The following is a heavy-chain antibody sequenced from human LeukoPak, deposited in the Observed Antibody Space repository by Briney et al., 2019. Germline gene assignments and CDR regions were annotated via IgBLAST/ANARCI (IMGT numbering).Heavy chain of an antibody. J-gene: IGHJ6*02. CDR1: GYTLKTYG. D-gene: IGHD3-10*01. CDR3: ATGSITMIRGVTYFYYGMDV. V-gene: IGHV1-18*01. CDR2: ISGYNGNT. Sequence: GASVKVSCKASGYTLKTYGISWVRQAPGQGLEWMGWISGYNGNTKFARNFQGRVTMTTDTSTNTAHMELRSLKSDDTAVYYCATGSITMIRGVTYFYYGMDVWGQGTTVTVSS.